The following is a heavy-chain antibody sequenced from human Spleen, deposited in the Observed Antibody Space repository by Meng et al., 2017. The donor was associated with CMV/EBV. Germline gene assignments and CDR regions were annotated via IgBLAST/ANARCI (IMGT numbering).Heavy chain of an antibody. Sequence: ESLKISCAVYDGSFSGFYWSWIRQPPGRGLEWIGEINHSGRNNYNPSLKSRVTMSVDASKNQVSLKLSSVTAADTAVYYCARGGYCSGGSCYSGYTDYWGQGTLVTVSS. CDR2: INHSGRN. D-gene: IGHD2-15*01. J-gene: IGHJ4*02. V-gene: IGHV4-34*01. CDR1: DGSFSGFY. CDR3: ARGGYCSGGSCYSGYTDY.